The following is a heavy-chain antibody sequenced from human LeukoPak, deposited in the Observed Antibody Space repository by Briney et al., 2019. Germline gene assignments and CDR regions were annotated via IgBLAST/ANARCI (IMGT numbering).Heavy chain of an antibody. J-gene: IGHJ1*01. D-gene: IGHD3-22*01. CDR1: GGTFSSYA. CDR2: IIPIFGTA. CDR3: ARVPLHDDSGHYYPH. Sequence: ASVKVSCKASGGTFSSYAISWVRQAPGQGLEWMGGIIPIFGTANYAQKFQGRVTITADESTSTAYMELSGLRSEDTAVYYCARVPLHDDSGHYYPHWGQGTLVTVSS. V-gene: IGHV1-69*13.